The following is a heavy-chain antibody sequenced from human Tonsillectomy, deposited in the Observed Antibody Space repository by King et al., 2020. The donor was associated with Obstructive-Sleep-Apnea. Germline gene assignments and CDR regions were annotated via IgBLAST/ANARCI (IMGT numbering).Heavy chain of an antibody. CDR1: GYSFTTYW. Sequence: QLVQSGTEGKKPGESLKISCKGSGYSFTTYWIGWVRQMPGKGLEWVGIIYPGDSDTRYSPSFQGQVTLSADKSSSTAYLQWSSLKASDTAMYYCASGMEITHAFHIWGQGTMVTVSS. V-gene: IGHV5-51*01. CDR2: IYPGDSDT. J-gene: IGHJ3*02. CDR3: ASGMEITHAFHI. D-gene: IGHD5-24*01.